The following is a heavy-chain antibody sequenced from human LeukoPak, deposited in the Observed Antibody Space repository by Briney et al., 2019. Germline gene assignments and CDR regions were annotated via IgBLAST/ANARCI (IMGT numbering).Heavy chain of an antibody. D-gene: IGHD3-10*01. V-gene: IGHV1-3*01. Sequence: ASVKVSCKASGYTFTSYAMHWVRQAPGQRLEWMGWINAGNGNTKYSQKFQGRVTITRDTSASTAYMELSSLRSEDTAVYYCARSPETPYYYGSGSYYNVLLNWGQGTLVTVSS. CDR1: GYTFTSYA. J-gene: IGHJ4*02. CDR3: ARSPETPYYYGSGSYYNVLLN. CDR2: INAGNGNT.